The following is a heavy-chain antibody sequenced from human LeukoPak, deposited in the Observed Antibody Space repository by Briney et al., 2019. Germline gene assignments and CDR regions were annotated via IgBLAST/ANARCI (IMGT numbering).Heavy chain of an antibody. CDR3: ARDSGAAMVNGFDH. Sequence: GGSLRLSCAASGFTFSSYGMHWVRQAPGKGLEWVAVIWYDGSNKYYADSVKGRFTISRDNSKNTLYLQMNSLRAEDTAVYYCARDSGAAMVNGFDHWGQGTLVTVSS. CDR2: IWYDGSNK. V-gene: IGHV3-33*01. J-gene: IGHJ5*02. CDR1: GFTFSSYG. D-gene: IGHD5-18*01.